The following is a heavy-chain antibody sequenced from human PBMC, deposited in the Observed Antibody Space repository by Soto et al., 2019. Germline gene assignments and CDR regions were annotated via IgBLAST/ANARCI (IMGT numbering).Heavy chain of an antibody. CDR1: GYTVRHYH. CDR2: LRLGGQAT. D-gene: IGHD5-12*01. CDR3: TRGPFSGYDSYFDY. J-gene: IGHJ4*02. V-gene: IGHV1-46*03. Sequence: QVQLVQSGAEVKKPGSAVRISCQASGYTVRHYHINWVRQAPGHGLEWIWILRLGGQATTDSQKFQGRVTMTSDTSTAKVYMELSSLRSDDTAVYYCTRGPFSGYDSYFDYWGQGTLITVSS.